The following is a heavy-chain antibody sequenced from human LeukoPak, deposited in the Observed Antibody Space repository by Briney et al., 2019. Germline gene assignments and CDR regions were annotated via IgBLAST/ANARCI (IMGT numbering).Heavy chain of an antibody. CDR3: AKSGHYGDYLTKYYFDY. CDR1: GFTFSSYA. J-gene: IGHJ4*02. CDR2: ISGSGGST. D-gene: IGHD4-17*01. V-gene: IGHV3-23*01. Sequence: QPGGSLRLSCAASGFTFSSYAMSWVRQAPGKGPEWVSAISGSGGSTYYADSVKGRFTISRDNSKNTLYLQMNSLRAEDTAVYYCAKSGHYGDYLTKYYFDYWGQGTLVTVSS.